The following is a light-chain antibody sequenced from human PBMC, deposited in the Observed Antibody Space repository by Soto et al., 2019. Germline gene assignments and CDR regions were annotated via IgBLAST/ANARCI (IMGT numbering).Light chain of an antibody. CDR2: SNN. J-gene: IGLJ3*02. V-gene: IGLV1-44*01. CDR1: NSNIGSNT. Sequence: QSVLTQPPSASGTPGQWVPISCSGSNSNIGSNTVSWYQQLPGTAPKLLIYSNNQRPSGVPDRFSGSKSGTSASLAISGLQSEDEADYFCATWDDSLNGWVFGGGTKLTVL. CDR3: ATWDDSLNGWV.